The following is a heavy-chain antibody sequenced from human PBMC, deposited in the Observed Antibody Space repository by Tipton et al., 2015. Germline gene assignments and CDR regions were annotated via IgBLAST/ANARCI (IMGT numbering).Heavy chain of an antibody. D-gene: IGHD2-15*01. CDR2: IYHSGRT. J-gene: IGHJ4*02. V-gene: IGHV4-38-2*02. CDR3: ARDHSSWWD. CDR1: GYSISRGYS. Sequence: LRLSCAVSGYSISRGYSWAWIRQPPGKGLEWIASIYHSGRTHYNPSLKSRVTISVDTSKNEVSLMLNSVTAADTAVYYCARDHSSWWDWGQGTLVTVSS.